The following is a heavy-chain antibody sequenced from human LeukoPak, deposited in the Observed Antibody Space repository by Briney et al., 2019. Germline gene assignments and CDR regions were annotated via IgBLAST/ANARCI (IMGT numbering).Heavy chain of an antibody. CDR2: ISSNGGST. CDR1: GFTFSSYA. D-gene: IGHD4-17*01. V-gene: IGHV3-64D*06. CDR3: VKDLSGSTVTTKYFDY. J-gene: IGHJ4*02. Sequence: PGGSRRLSCSASGFTFSSYAMHWVRQAPGKGLEYVSAISSNGGSTYYADSVKGRFTISRDNSKNTLYLQMSSLRAEDTAVYYCVKDLSGSTVTTKYFDYWGQGTLVTVSS.